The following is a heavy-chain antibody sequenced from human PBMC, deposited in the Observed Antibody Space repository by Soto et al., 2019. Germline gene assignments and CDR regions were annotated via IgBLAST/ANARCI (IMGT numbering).Heavy chain of an antibody. D-gene: IGHD1-26*01. J-gene: IGHJ5*02. CDR2: IYYSGST. CDR1: GGSISSYY. CDR3: ARRVRTAGGDWFDP. V-gene: IGHV4-59*08. Sequence: QVQLQESGPGLVKPSETLSLTCTVSGGSISSYYWSWIRQPPGKGLEWIGYIYYSGSTNYNPSLKSRVTISVDTSKNQFSLKVSSVTAADTAVYYCARRVRTAGGDWFDPWGQGTLVTVSS.